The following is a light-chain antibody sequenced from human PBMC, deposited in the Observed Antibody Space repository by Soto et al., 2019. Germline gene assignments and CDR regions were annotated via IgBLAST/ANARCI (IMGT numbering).Light chain of an antibody. CDR2: DVS. CDR1: QSVSNS. V-gene: IGKV3-11*01. CDR3: QQYNNWPPWT. Sequence: EILLTQSQATLSLSPVERVTLSCRASQSVSNSLAWYQQKPGQPPRLLIYDVSNRATGIPARFSGSGSGTDFTLTISSLQSEDFAVYYCQQYNNWPPWTFGQGTNVDIK. J-gene: IGKJ1*01.